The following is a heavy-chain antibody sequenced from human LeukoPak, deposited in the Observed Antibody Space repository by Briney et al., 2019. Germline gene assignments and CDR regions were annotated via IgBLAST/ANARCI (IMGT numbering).Heavy chain of an antibody. CDR3: ARETGPYYSYYMDV. J-gene: IGHJ6*03. D-gene: IGHD4-11*01. CDR1: GSSISSYY. CDR2: VYTSGSI. V-gene: IGHV4-4*07. Sequence: SETLSLTCTVSGSSISSYYWSWIRQPAGKGLEWIGRVYTSGSINYNPSLKSRVTISVDKSNNQFSLKLSSVTAAGTAVYYCARETGPYYSYYMDVWGKGTTVTVSS.